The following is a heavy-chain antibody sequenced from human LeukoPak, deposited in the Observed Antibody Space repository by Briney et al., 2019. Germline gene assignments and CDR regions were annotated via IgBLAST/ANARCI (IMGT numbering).Heavy chain of an antibody. Sequence: GRSLRLSCAASGFTFSSYAMSWVRQAPGKGLEWVSAFSGSGGSTYYADSVKGRFTISRDNSKNTLYLQMNSLRAEDTAVYYCARPGYSSSWYFDYWGQGTLVTVSS. D-gene: IGHD6-13*01. CDR2: FSGSGGST. CDR1: GFTFSSYA. V-gene: IGHV3-23*01. J-gene: IGHJ4*02. CDR3: ARPGYSSSWYFDY.